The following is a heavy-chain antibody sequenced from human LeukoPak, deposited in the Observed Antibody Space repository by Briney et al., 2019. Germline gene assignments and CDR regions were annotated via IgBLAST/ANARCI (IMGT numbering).Heavy chain of an antibody. CDR3: ATRLGEFSSRDAFNV. D-gene: IGHD3-16*02. V-gene: IGHV1-24*01. CDR2: FSPGDGET. CDR1: GYSLTELS. J-gene: IGHJ3*01. Sequence: ASVKVSCKVSGYSLTELSMHWVRQAPGKGLEWVGGFSPGDGETIYAQRFQGRVTMTEATSTDTAYMELRSLTYEDTAVYYCATRLGEFSSRDAFNVWGQGTMVTVSS.